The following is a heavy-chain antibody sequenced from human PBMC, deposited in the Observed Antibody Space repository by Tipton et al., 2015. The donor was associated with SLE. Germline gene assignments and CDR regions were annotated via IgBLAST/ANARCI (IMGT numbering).Heavy chain of an antibody. CDR1: GFTFRSYW. V-gene: IGHV3-7*04. D-gene: IGHD6-13*01. Sequence: AVSGFTFRSYWMTWVRQAPGKGLEWVANIKQDGSETYYVDSVKGRFTISRDNAEDSVYLQMNSLRVEDTAVYYCARGSSSWYRGEGCFDYWGQGTLVTVSS. CDR3: ARGSSSWYRGEGCFDY. CDR2: IKQDGSET. J-gene: IGHJ4*02.